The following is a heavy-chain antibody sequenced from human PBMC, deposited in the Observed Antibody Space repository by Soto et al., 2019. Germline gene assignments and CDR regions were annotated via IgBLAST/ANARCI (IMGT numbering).Heavy chain of an antibody. CDR2: SYSGGST. CDR3: ARGGNPNYY. CDR1: GFTVTSNY. V-gene: IGHV3-53*04. J-gene: IGHJ4*02. D-gene: IGHD4-4*01. Sequence: EVQLVESGGGLVQPGGSLRLSCAVSGFTVTSNYMCCVRQAPGKGLAWISVSYSGGSTYYADSVKGRFTISRHNSKNTLYLQMNSLRAEDTAVYYCARGGNPNYYRGKGTLLTVSS.